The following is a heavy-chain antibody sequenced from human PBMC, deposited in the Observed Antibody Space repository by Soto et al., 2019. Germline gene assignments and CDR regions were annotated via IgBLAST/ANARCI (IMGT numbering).Heavy chain of an antibody. CDR3: ARDNITRLFDY. CDR2: INHSGST. D-gene: IGHD1-1*01. Sequence: PSETLSLTCAVYGGSFSGYYWTWIRQPPGTGLEWIGEINHSGSTNYNPSLKSRVTISVDTSKNQFSLKLTSVTAADTAVYYCARDNITRLFDYSGQGNLLT. V-gene: IGHV4-34*01. J-gene: IGHJ4*02. CDR1: GGSFSGYY.